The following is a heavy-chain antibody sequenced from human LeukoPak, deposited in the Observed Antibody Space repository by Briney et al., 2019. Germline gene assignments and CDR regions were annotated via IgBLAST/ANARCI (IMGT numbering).Heavy chain of an antibody. CDR2: IYYSGST. CDR3: ARCYRLLYEGGWYYHMDV. V-gene: IGHV4-30-4*08. D-gene: IGHD2-2*02. Sequence: SETLSLTCTVSGGSISSGDYYWTWIRQPTGKGLEWIGYIYYSGSTYYKSSLKSRISISGDTSKNQFSLNLSSVTAADTAVYYCARCYRLLYEGGWYYHMDVWGKGTTVTVSS. CDR1: GGSISSGDYY. J-gene: IGHJ6*03.